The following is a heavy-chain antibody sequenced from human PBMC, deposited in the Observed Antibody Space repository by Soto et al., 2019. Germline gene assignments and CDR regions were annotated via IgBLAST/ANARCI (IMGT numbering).Heavy chain of an antibody. J-gene: IGHJ4*02. CDR3: AKIDGSFDY. D-gene: IGHD3-22*01. CDR1: GFTFINTG. V-gene: IGHV3-23*01. CDR2: ITGNGDTT. Sequence: GGSLRLSCAGSGFTFINTGMSWVRQAPGQGLEWVSAITGNGDTTYYADSVKGRFTISRDNSKSTLYLQMNSLRAEDTAVYYCAKIDGSFDYWGQVTMVTVYS.